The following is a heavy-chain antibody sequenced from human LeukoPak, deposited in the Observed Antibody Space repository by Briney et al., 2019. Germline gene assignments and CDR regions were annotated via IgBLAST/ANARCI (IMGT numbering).Heavy chain of an antibody. J-gene: IGHJ4*02. D-gene: IGHD3-22*01. Sequence: PGGSLRLSCAASGFTFSSYAMSWVRQAPGKGLEWVSAISGSGGSTYYADSVKGRFTISRDNSKNTLYLQMNSLRAEDTAVYYCAKGGYYDSSGYYYYYWGQGTLVTVSS. V-gene: IGHV3-23*01. CDR3: AKGGYYDSSGYYYYY. CDR1: GFTFSSYA. CDR2: ISGSGGST.